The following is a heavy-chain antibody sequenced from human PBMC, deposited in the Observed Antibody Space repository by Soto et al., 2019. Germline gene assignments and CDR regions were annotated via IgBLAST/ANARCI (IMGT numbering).Heavy chain of an antibody. J-gene: IGHJ6*02. Sequence: HPGGSLRLSCAASGFTFSSYAMNWVRQAPGKGLEWVSSISGNGGGTYYADSVKGRFTISRDNSENTVYVKMNSLRAEDTAIYYCARERVPSGTHLFFDYGMDVWGQGTTVTVSS. CDR1: GFTFSSYA. D-gene: IGHD1-26*01. CDR3: ARERVPSGTHLFFDYGMDV. V-gene: IGHV3-23*01. CDR2: ISGNGGGT.